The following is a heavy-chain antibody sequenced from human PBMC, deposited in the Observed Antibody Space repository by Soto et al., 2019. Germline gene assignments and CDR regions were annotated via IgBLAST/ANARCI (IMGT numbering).Heavy chain of an antibody. V-gene: IGHV4-4*02. D-gene: IGHD1-7*01. CDR1: GGSFTSNNW. Sequence: ETLSLTCAVSGGSFTSNNWWTWVRQPPGQGLEWIGEIYRTGSTNYNPSLKSRVTISLDKSENQFPLKVTSLTAADTAVYYRASRDPGTSVDYWGQGTLVTVS. CDR3: ASRDPGTSVDY. J-gene: IGHJ4*02. CDR2: IYRTGST.